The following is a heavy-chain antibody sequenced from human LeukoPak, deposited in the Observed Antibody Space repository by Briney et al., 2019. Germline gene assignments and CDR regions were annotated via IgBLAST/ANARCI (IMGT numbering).Heavy chain of an antibody. Sequence: SVKVSCKASGGTFSSYTISWVRQAPGQGLDWMGRIIPILGIANYAQKFQGRVTITADKSTSTAYMELSSLRSEDTAVYYCARDSSDYYDSSGYPDWFDPWGQGTLVTVSS. CDR2: IIPILGIA. CDR1: GGTFSSYT. CDR3: ARDSSDYYDSSGYPDWFDP. V-gene: IGHV1-69*04. D-gene: IGHD3-22*01. J-gene: IGHJ5*02.